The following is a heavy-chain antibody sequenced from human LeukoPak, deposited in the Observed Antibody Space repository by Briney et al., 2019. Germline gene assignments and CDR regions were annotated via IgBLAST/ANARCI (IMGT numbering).Heavy chain of an antibody. CDR3: ARLRSKFGFSAY. CDR1: GGSISSSSYY. V-gene: IGHV4-39*01. J-gene: IGHJ4*02. CDR2: IYYSGST. Sequence: SETLSLTCTVSGGSISSSSYYWGWIRQPPGKGLGWIGSIYYSGSTYYNPSLKSRVTISVDTSKNQFSLKLSSVTAADTAVYYCARLRSKFGFSAYWGQGTLVTVSS. D-gene: IGHD3-3*01.